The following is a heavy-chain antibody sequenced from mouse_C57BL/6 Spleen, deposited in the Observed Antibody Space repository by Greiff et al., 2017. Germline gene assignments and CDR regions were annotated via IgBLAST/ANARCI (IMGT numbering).Heavy chain of an antibody. CDR1: GYTFTDYE. CDR3: TSEVAY. Sequence: VKLMESGAELVRPGASVTLSCKASGYTFTDYEMHWVKQTPVHGLEWIGAIDPETGGTAYNQKFKGKAILTADKSSSTAYMELRSLTSEDSAVYYCTSEVAYWGQGTLVTVSA. V-gene: IGHV1-15*01. J-gene: IGHJ3*01. CDR2: IDPETGGT.